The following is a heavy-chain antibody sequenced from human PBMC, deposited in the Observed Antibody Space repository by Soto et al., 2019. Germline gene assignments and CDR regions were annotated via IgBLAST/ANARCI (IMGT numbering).Heavy chain of an antibody. V-gene: IGHV1-69*01. CDR2: IIPIFGTA. CDR3: ARGEGIAAIPTRY. CDR1: GGTFSSYA. J-gene: IGHJ4*02. Sequence: QVQLVQSGAEVKKPGSSVKVSCKASGGTFSSYALSWVRQAPGQGLELMGGIIPIFGTANYAQKFQGRVTIPANESTSTAYMERISLRSEDTAVYYCARGEGIAAIPTRYWGQGTLVTVSS. D-gene: IGHD6-25*01.